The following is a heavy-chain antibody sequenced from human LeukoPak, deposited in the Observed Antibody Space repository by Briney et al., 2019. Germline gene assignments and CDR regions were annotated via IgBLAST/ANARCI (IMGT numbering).Heavy chain of an antibody. V-gene: IGHV3-20*01. J-gene: IGHJ4*02. Sequence: GGTLGLSCAASGFTFSSYGMSWVRQAPGKGLEWVSGTNRRGDITGYADFVKGRFTISRDNAKNSLYLQMNSLRVEDTALYHCARKGLGGELGGFDSWGQGTLVTVSS. D-gene: IGHD1-7*01. CDR2: TNRRGDIT. CDR3: ARKGLGGELGGFDS. CDR1: GFTFSSYG.